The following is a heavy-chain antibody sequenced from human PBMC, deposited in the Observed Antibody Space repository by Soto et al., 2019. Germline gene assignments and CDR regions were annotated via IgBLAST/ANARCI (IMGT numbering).Heavy chain of an antibody. CDR2: ISYDGSNK. J-gene: IGHJ4*02. D-gene: IGHD1-1*01. V-gene: IGHV3-30*18. Sequence: QVQLVESGGGVVQPGRSLRLSCAASGFTFSSYGMHWVRQAPGKGLEWVAVISYDGSNKYYADSVKGRFTISRDNSKNTLYLQMNSLRAEDTAVYYCAKGLSGTGGTYFDYWGQGTLVTVSS. CDR3: AKGLSGTGGTYFDY. CDR1: GFTFSSYG.